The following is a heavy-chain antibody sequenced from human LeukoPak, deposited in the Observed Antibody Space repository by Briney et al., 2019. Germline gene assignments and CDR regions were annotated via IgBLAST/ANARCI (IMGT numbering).Heavy chain of an antibody. CDR3: ARGVGGVAAAGYHDY. D-gene: IGHD6-13*01. Sequence: SETLSLTCAVSGGSISSGDYYWSWIRQPPGKGLEWIGYIYYSGSTYYNPSLKSRVTISVDTSKNQFSLKLSSVTAADTAVYYCARGVGGVAAAGYHDYWGQGTLVTVSS. CDR1: GGSISSGDYY. V-gene: IGHV4-30-4*01. J-gene: IGHJ4*02. CDR2: IYYSGST.